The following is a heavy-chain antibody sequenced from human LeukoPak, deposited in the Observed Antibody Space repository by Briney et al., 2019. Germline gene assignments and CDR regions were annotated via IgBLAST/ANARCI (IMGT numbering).Heavy chain of an antibody. CDR1: GFTFSSYS. J-gene: IGHJ6*03. V-gene: IGHV3-21*01. CDR3: ARVGQRWLQFDYYYMDV. CDR2: ISSSSSYI. D-gene: IGHD5-24*01. Sequence: GGSLRLSCAASGFTFSSYSMNWVRQAPGKGLEWVSSISSSSSYIYYADSVKGRFTISRDDAKNSLYLQMNSLRAEDTAVYYCARVGQRWLQFDYYYMDVWGKGTTVTVSS.